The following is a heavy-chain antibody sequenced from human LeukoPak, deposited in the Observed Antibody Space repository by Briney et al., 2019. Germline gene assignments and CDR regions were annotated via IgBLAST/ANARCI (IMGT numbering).Heavy chain of an antibody. Sequence: SQTLSLTCTVSGGSISSGDYYWSWIRQPPGKGREWIGYIYYSGSTYYNPSLKSRVTISVDTSKNQFSLKLSSVTAADTAVYYCARAGVELVAATSFDYWGQGTLVTVSS. V-gene: IGHV4-30-4*01. D-gene: IGHD2-15*01. CDR1: GGSISSGDYY. CDR3: ARAGVELVAATSFDY. CDR2: IYYSGST. J-gene: IGHJ4*02.